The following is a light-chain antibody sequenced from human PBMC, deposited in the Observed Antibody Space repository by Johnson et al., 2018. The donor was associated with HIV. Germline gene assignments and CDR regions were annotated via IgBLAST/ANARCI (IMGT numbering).Light chain of an antibody. J-gene: IGLJ1*01. V-gene: IGLV1-51*01. CDR3: GTLDSSLRTAV. CDR1: SSNIENYY. Sequence: QSVLTQPPSVSAAPGQRVNISCSGHSSNIENYYVSWYQHHPGTAPKLLIYDNNRRPSGIPDRFSGSKSGTSATLGITGLQTGDEADYYCGTLDSSLRTAVFVTGTKVTVL. CDR2: DNN.